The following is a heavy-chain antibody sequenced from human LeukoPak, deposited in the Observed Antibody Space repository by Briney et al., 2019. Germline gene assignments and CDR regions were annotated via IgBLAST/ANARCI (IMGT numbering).Heavy chain of an antibody. CDR1: GFTFDDYA. CDR3: AKDRATTLAYGMDV. CDR2: ISWNSGRI. V-gene: IGHV3-9*01. Sequence: GGSLRLSCAASGFTFDDYAMHWVRQAPGKGLEWVSGISWNSGRIDYADSVKGRFTISRDNSKNSLYLRMNSLRAEDTALYYCAKDRATTLAYGMDVWGQGTTVTVSS. D-gene: IGHD1-7*01. J-gene: IGHJ6*02.